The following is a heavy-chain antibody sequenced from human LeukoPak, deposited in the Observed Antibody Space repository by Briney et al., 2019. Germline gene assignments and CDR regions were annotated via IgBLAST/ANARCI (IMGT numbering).Heavy chain of an antibody. J-gene: IGHJ4*02. CDR2: IYYSGST. D-gene: IGHD3-3*01. V-gene: IGHV4-59*01. CDR3: ARGAYDFWSGYYSSLAFDY. Sequence: SETLSLTCTVSGGSISSYYWSWIRQPPGKGLEWIGYIYYSGSTNYNPSLKSRVTISVDTSKNQFSLKLSSVTAADTAVYYCARGAYDFWSGYYSSLAFDYWGQGTLVTVSS. CDR1: GGSISSYY.